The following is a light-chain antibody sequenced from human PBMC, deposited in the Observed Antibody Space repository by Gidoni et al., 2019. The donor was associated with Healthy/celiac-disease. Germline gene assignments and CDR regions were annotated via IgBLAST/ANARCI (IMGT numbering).Light chain of an antibody. CDR3: QSYDSSLSGHVV. Sequence: QPVLKQPPSVSGAPGQRVTISCTGNSSNIGAGYDVHWYQQLPGTAPKLLIYGNRNRPSGVPDRFSVSKSGTSASLAITGLQAEDEAYYYCQSYDSSLSGHVVFGGGTKLTVL. CDR1: SSNIGAGYD. V-gene: IGLV1-40*01. CDR2: GNR. J-gene: IGLJ2*01.